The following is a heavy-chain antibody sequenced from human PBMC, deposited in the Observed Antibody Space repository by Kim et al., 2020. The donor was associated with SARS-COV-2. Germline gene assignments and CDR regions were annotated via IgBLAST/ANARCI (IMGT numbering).Heavy chain of an antibody. V-gene: IGHV3-7*04. CDR2: EK. J-gene: IGHJ4*02. Sequence: EKHYVASGKGHITLSRDNAKNSLYMEMSSLRAEDTAVYYCARGLGLGYWGQGTLVTVSA. CDR3: ARGLGLGY. D-gene: IGHD3-22*01.